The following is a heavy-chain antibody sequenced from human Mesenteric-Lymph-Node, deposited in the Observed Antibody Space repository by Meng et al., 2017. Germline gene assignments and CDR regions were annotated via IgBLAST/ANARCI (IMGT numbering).Heavy chain of an antibody. CDR3: ARGQKGYFDL. CDR2: IDHRGNT. CDR1: GGSFRDYY. Sequence: HVLVKQWGAGLLKTSAPLSRSCAVYGGSFRDYYWTWIRHPPGKGLEWIGEIDHRGNTKYNPSLKSRVTISLDTSKKQFSLKLSSVTAADTAVYYCARGQKGYFDLWGRGTLVTVSS. J-gene: IGHJ2*01. V-gene: IGHV4-34*01.